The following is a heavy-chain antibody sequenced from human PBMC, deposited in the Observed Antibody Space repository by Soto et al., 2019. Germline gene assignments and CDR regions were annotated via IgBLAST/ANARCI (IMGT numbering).Heavy chain of an antibody. CDR3: ARHYCSGGACYAGADFDY. CDR1: GYSFTNYW. CDR2: IDPSDSYT. J-gene: IGHJ4*02. D-gene: IGHD2-15*01. V-gene: IGHV5-10-1*01. Sequence: PGESLKISCKGFGYSFTNYWISWVRQMPGKGLEWMGRIDPSDSYTNYSPSFQGHVTISADKSISTAYLQWSSLKASDTAMYYCARHYCSGGACYAGADFDYWAREPWSPSPQ.